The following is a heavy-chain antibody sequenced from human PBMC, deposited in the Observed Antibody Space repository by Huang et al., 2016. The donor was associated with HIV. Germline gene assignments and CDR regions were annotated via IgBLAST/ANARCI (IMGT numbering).Heavy chain of an antibody. CDR1: GYTFAKYG. D-gene: IGHD2-8*01. CDR3: ARDKYYAKNAYRDAFDI. J-gene: IGHJ3*02. Sequence: QIHLVQSRGEVKKPGASVKVSCKASGYTFAKYGVTWVRQAPGQGLEWMGWSSGNNGNTNDAENVQGRVTMTIDTFTSTAYMELRSLRSDDTAMYYCARDKYYAKNAYRDAFDIWGQGTLVTVSS. CDR2: SSGNNGNT. V-gene: IGHV1-18*01.